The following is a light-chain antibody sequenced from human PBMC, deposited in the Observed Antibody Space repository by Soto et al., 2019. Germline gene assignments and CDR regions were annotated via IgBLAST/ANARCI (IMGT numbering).Light chain of an antibody. CDR3: QQYNNWPPWT. CDR2: GAS. J-gene: IGKJ1*01. CDR1: QSVSSN. Sequence: EIGMTQSPATLSVSTGERATLSCRASQSVSSNLAWYQQKPGQAPRLLIYGASTRATGIPARFSGSGSGTEFTLTISSLQSEDFAVYYCQQYNNWPPWTFGQGTKVDI. V-gene: IGKV3-15*01.